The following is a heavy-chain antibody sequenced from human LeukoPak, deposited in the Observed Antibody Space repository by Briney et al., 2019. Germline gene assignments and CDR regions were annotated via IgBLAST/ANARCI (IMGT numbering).Heavy chain of an antibody. D-gene: IGHD6-13*01. CDR3: AKKGARYSSSWYYSDY. J-gene: IGHJ4*02. CDR1: GFTFSSYS. CDR2: ISSSSSTI. V-gene: IGHV3-48*01. Sequence: GGSLRLSCAASGFTFSSYSMNWVRQAPGKGLEWVSYISSSSSTIYYTDSVKGRFTISRDNAKNSLYLQMNSLRAEDTAVYYCAKKGARYSSSWYYSDYWGQGTLVTVSS.